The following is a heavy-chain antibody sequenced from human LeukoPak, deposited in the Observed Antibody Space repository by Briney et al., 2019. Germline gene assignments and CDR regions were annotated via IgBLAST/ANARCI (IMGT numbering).Heavy chain of an antibody. CDR1: GGSISSGSYY. D-gene: IGHD6-19*01. J-gene: IGHJ6*03. Sequence: SETLSLTCTVSGGSISSGSYYWSWIRQPPGKGLEWIGSIYYSGSTYYNPSLKSRVTISVDTSKNQFSLKLSSVTAADTAVYYCARDMSQWLLYYMDVWGKGTTVTVSS. CDR3: ARDMSQWLLYYMDV. CDR2: IYYSGST. V-gene: IGHV4-39*07.